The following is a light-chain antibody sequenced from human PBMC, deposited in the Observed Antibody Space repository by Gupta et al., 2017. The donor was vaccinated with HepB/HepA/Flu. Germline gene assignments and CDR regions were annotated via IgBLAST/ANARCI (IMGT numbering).Light chain of an antibody. V-gene: IGKV3-11*01. Sequence: VLPQSPATLSLSPGERATLSCRASQSVSSYFAWYQQKPGQAPRLLIYDASSRAPGIPARFSGTGSGTDFTLTISRLDPEDSAVYYCQLRSNGPPEGTFGGGTKIEIK. CDR3: QLRSNGPPEGT. J-gene: IGKJ4*01. CDR1: QSVSSY. CDR2: DAS.